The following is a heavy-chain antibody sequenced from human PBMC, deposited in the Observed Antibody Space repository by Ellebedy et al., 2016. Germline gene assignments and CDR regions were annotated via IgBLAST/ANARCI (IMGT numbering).Heavy chain of an antibody. CDR1: GGSISSGGSY. CDR3: ATRSPRVDSGYDFARHWYFDL. Sequence: SETLSLTCTVSGGSISSGGSYWSWIRQHPGKGLEWIGYIYYSGSTYYNPSLKSRVTISVDTSKNQFSLKLSSVTAADTAVYYCATRSPRVDSGYDFARHWYFDLWGRGTLVTVSS. D-gene: IGHD5-12*01. CDR2: IYYSGST. V-gene: IGHV4-31*03. J-gene: IGHJ2*01.